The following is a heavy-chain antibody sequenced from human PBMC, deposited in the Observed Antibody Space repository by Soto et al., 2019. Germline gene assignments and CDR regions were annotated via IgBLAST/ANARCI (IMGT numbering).Heavy chain of an antibody. CDR2: INPTSGGT. CDR1: GYTFAAYY. Sequence: QVQLVQSGAEVKKPGASVKVSCETSGYTFAAYYIHWIRQAPGQGLEWMGWINPTSGGTVYAQNFQDRVTMTRDTSISTAYMELRRLNSDDTAVYYCARDPDYGDYWGYFFDSWGQGTPVTVSS. CDR3: ARDPDYGDYWGYFFDS. D-gene: IGHD4-17*01. V-gene: IGHV1-2*02. J-gene: IGHJ4*02.